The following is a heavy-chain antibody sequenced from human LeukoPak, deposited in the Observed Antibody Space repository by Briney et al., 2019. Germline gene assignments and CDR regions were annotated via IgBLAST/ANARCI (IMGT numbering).Heavy chain of an antibody. V-gene: IGHV4-38-2*02. CDR1: GYPIGLDYY. CDR3: ARAPSSYESGNGYPNLGWLDP. Sequence: PSETLSLTCKVSGYPIGLDYYWVWIRQAPGRGLQWIGGFHRGRIQYNSALKSRVTISIDSSKNQLSLRMWPVTAADTAFCFCARAPSSYESGNGYPNLGWLDPWGQGALVTVSS. D-gene: IGHD5-24*01. J-gene: IGHJ5*02. CDR2: FHRGRI.